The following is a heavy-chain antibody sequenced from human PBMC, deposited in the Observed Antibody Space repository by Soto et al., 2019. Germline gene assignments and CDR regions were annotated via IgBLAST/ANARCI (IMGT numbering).Heavy chain of an antibody. D-gene: IGHD3-16*01. CDR2: ISNSGSTI. CDR1: GFTFSSYV. J-gene: IGHJ4*02. CDR3: ARGGGGPPYFDY. Sequence: GGSLRLSCAASGFTFSSYVMNWVRQAPGKGLEWVSYISNSGSTIYYADSVKGRFTISRDNAKNSLYLQMNSLRAEDTAVYYCARGGGGPPYFDYWGPGTLVTVSS. V-gene: IGHV3-48*03.